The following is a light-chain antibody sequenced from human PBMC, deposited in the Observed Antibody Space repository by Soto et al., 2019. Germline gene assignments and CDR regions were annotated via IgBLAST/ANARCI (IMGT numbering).Light chain of an antibody. Sequence: EVVLTQSPDTLSLSPGERATLSCRASQSVSSSTYLAWYQQKPGQAPRLLIYGASSRATGIPDRFSGSGSGTDFTLTISRLEPEDFAVYYCQQYGSSPRTFGQGTKVDI. CDR1: QSVSSSTY. CDR3: QQYGSSPRT. J-gene: IGKJ1*01. CDR2: GAS. V-gene: IGKV3-20*01.